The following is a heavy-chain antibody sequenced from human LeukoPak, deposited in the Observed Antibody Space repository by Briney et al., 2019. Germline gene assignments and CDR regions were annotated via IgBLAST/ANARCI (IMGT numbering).Heavy chain of an antibody. Sequence: GGSLRLSCAASGFTFSSYEMNWVRQAPGKGLEWVSYISSSGATKYYADSVKGRFTISRDNAKNSLYLQMNSLRAEDTAVYYCAELGITMIGGVWGKGTTVTISS. J-gene: IGHJ6*04. CDR1: GFTFSSYE. D-gene: IGHD3-10*02. V-gene: IGHV3-48*03. CDR3: AELGITMIGGV. CDR2: ISSSGATK.